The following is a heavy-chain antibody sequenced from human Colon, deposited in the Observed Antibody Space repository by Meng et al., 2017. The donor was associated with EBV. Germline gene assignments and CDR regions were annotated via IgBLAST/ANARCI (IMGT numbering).Heavy chain of an antibody. Sequence: QGQLQESGPGLGKPSGTLPPTCAVSGGSLSSRNWWSWVRQPPGKGLEWIGEIYHSGSTNYNPSLKSRVTISVDESKNQFSLRLSSVTAADTAVYYCARVGAYCGGDCYHPRWGQGTLVTVSS. CDR1: GGSLSSRNW. D-gene: IGHD2-21*02. CDR2: IYHSGST. J-gene: IGHJ4*02. CDR3: ARVGAYCGGDCYHPR. V-gene: IGHV4-4*02.